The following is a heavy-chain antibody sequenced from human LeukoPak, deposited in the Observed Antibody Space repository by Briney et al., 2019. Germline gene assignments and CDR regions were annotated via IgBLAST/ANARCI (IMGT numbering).Heavy chain of an antibody. CDR2: ISSSGSTI. D-gene: IGHD2-15*01. V-gene: IGHV3-11*01. CDR3: ARDEAAKWGYYYGMDV. CDR1: GFTFSDYY. Sequence: PGGSLRLSCAASGFTFSDYYMSWIRQAPGKGLEWVSYISSSGSTIYYADSVKGRFTISRDNAKNSLYLQMNSLRAEDTAVYYCARDEAAKWGYYYGMDVWGQGTTVTVSS. J-gene: IGHJ6*02.